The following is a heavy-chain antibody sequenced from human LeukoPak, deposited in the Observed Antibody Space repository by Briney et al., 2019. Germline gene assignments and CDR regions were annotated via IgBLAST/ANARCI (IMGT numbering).Heavy chain of an antibody. Sequence: ASVKVSCKASGYTFTSYYMHWVRQAPGQGLEWMGLINPSGGSTSYAQKFQGRVTMTRDTSTSTVYMELSSLRSEDTAVYYCARDLRGYSYYYGMDVWGQGTTATVSS. CDR3: ARDLRGYSYYYGMDV. CDR2: INPSGGST. J-gene: IGHJ6*02. D-gene: IGHD5-12*01. CDR1: GYTFTSYY. V-gene: IGHV1-46*01.